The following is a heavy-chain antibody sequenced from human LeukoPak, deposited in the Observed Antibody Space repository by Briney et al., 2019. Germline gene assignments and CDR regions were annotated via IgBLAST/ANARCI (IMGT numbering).Heavy chain of an antibody. Sequence: WASVKVSCKASGYTFTGYYMHWVRQAPGQGLEWMGWINPNSGGTNYAQKFQGRVTMTRDTSISTAYMELSRLRSDDTAVYYCARLYDSSGYYEDYWGQGTLVTVSS. CDR1: GYTFTGYY. CDR3: ARLYDSSGYYEDY. CDR2: INPNSGGT. D-gene: IGHD3-22*01. V-gene: IGHV1-2*02. J-gene: IGHJ4*02.